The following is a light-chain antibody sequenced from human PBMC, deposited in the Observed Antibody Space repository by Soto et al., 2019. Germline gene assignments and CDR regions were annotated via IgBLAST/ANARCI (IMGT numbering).Light chain of an antibody. V-gene: IGKV3-15*01. Sequence: VMTQSPATLSVSPGERATLSCRASQNIKSNLAWYQQKPGQAPRLLIYGPSSRATGIPARFSGSGSGTEFTLTISSLQSEDLAVYYCQQYNNWPLTFGGGTKLEIK. J-gene: IGKJ4*01. CDR3: QQYNNWPLT. CDR1: QNIKSN. CDR2: GPS.